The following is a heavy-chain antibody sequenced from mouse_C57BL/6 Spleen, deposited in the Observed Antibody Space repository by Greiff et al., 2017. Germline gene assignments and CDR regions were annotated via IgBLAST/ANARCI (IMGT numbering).Heavy chain of an antibody. CDR1: GYTFTDYE. CDR2: IDPETGGT. D-gene: IGHD1-1*01. Sequence: VKLMESGAELVRPGASVTLSCKASGYTFTDYEMHWVKQTPVHGLEWIGAIDPETGGTAYNQKFKGKAILTADKSSSTAYMELSSLTSEDSAVYYCTGNYGSLAGFAYWGQGTLVTVAA. J-gene: IGHJ3*01. V-gene: IGHV1-15*01. CDR3: TGNYGSLAGFAY.